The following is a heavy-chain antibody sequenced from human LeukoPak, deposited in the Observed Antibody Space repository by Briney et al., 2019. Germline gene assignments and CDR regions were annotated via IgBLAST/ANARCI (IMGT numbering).Heavy chain of an antibody. CDR2: INPNSGGT. D-gene: IGHD3-22*01. V-gene: IGHV1-2*02. CDR1: GYTFTGYY. Sequence: ASVKVSCKASGYTFTGYYMHWVRQAPGQGLEWMGWINPNSGGTNYAQKFQGRVTMTRDTSISTAYMELSRLRSDDTAVYYCARDGSCYDSSGGPYYYYYYMDVWGKGTTVTVSS. CDR3: ARDGSCYDSSGGPYYYYYYMDV. J-gene: IGHJ6*03.